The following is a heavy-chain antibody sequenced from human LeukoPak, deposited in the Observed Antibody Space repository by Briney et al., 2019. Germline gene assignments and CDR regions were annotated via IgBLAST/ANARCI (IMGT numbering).Heavy chain of an antibody. CDR2: ISNNGGYT. Sequence: GGSLRLSCAASGFTFSSSAMSWVRQAPGKGPEWVSAISNNGGYTYYADSVQGRCTISRDNSKSTLCLQMNSLRAEDTAVYYCAKGRHDYWGQGTLVTVSS. J-gene: IGHJ4*02. CDR3: AKGRHDY. CDR1: GFTFSSSA. V-gene: IGHV3-23*01.